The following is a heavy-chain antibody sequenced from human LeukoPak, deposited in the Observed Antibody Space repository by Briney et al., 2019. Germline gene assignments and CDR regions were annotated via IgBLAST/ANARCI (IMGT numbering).Heavy chain of an antibody. CDR2: ISYDGSNK. CDR1: GFTFSSYG. D-gene: IGHD3-3*01. V-gene: IGHV3-30*18. CDR3: AKDPYDFWSGYLFDY. Sequence: GRSLRLSCAASGFTFSSYGMHWVRQAPGKGLEWVAVISYDGSNKYYADSVKGRFTISRDNSKNTLYLQMNSLRAEDTAVYYCAKDPYDFWSGYLFDYWGQGTLVTVSS. J-gene: IGHJ4*02.